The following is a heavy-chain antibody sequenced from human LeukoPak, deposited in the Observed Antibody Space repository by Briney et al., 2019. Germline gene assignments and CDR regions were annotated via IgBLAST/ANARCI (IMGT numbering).Heavy chain of an antibody. J-gene: IGHJ4*02. CDR3: ARLPLYYFDY. CDR2: IYYSGST. Sequence: SETLSLTCTVSGGSISSYYWSWIRQPPGKGLEWIGYIYYSGSTNYNPSLKSRVTISVDTSKNQFSLKLSSVTAADMAVYYCARLPLYYFDYWGQGTLVTVSS. CDR1: GGSISSYY. V-gene: IGHV4-59*08.